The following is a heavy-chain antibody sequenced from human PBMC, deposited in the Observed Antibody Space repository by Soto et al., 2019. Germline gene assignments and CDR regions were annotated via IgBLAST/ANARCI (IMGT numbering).Heavy chain of an antibody. J-gene: IGHJ1*01. CDR3: ARLQVYEGRAAPTPIFHP. CDR2: MYYNGNT. Sequence: PSETLSLTCTVSGGSFTSTNYFWGWIRQPPGKGLEWIGYMYYNGNTFYSPSLKSRVTMSVDTSKRQFSLDLSSVTAADTAMYYCARLQVYEGRAAPTPIFHPWGLGAMVTVSS. CDR1: GGSFTSTNYF. D-gene: IGHD3-16*01. V-gene: IGHV4-39*01.